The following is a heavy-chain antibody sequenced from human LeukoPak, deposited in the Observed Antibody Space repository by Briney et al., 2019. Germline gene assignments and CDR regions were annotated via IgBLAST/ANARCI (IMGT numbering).Heavy chain of an antibody. CDR3: VRVDTAMVTDYYYYMDV. CDR1: GFTVSSNY. CDR2: IYSGGST. V-gene: IGHV3-53*01. J-gene: IGHJ6*03. Sequence: GGSLRLSCAASGFTVSSNYMSWVRQAPGKGLEWVSVIYSGGSTYYADSVKGRFTISRDNSKNTLYLQMNSLRAEDTAVYYCVRVDTAMVTDYYYYMDVWGKGTTVTVSS. D-gene: IGHD5-18*01.